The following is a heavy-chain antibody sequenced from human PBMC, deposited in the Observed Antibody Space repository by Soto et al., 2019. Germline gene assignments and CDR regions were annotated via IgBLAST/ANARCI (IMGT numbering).Heavy chain of an antibody. CDR1: GFTFSSYS. CDR2: ISSSSSTI. D-gene: IGHD3-9*01. CDR3: ARDTTQSLTGYYISDPY. J-gene: IGHJ4*02. Sequence: GGSLRLSCAASGFTFSSYSMNWVRQAPGKGLEWVSYISSSSSTIYYADSVKGRFTISRDNAKNSLYLQMNSLRDEDTAVYYCARDTTQSLTGYYISDPYWGQGTLVTVSS. V-gene: IGHV3-48*02.